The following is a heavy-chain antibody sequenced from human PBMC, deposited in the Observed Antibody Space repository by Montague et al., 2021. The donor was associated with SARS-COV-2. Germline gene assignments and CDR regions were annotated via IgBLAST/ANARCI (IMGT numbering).Heavy chain of an antibody. J-gene: IGHJ6*02. V-gene: IGHV3-30-3*01. Sequence: FLRLSCAASGFTFSSYAMHWVRQAPGKGLEWVAVISYDGSNKYYADSVKGRFTISRDNSKNTLYLQMSSLRAEDTAVYYCARELTYYGMDVWGQGTTVTVSS. CDR1: GFTFSSYA. CDR3: ARELTYYGMDV. D-gene: IGHD2-21*02. CDR2: ISYDGSNK.